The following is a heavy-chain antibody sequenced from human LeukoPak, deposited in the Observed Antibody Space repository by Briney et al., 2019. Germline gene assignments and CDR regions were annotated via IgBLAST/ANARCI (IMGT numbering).Heavy chain of an antibody. Sequence: PGGSLRLSCAASGFTFSSYSMNWVRQAPGKGLEWVANIIPDGSEKYYVDSVKGRFTISRDNAKNSLYLQVNSLRAEDTAVYYCARVEALYNSGSVWAYWGQGTLVTVSS. CDR3: ARVEALYNSGSVWAY. V-gene: IGHV3-7*01. J-gene: IGHJ4*02. CDR2: IIPDGSEK. D-gene: IGHD3-10*01. CDR1: GFTFSSYS.